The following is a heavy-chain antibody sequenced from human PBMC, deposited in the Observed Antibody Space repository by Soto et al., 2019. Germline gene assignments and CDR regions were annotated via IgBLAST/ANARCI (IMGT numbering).Heavy chain of an antibody. CDR2: ISYDGSNK. Sequence: GGSLRLSCAASGFTFSSYAMHWVRQAPGKGLEWVALISYDGSNKHYADSVKGRFTISRDNSKNTLSLQMNSLRAEDTAVYYCAGDPEIYSGYDLDYWGQGTLVTVSS. V-gene: IGHV3-30-3*01. D-gene: IGHD5-12*01. J-gene: IGHJ4*02. CDR3: AGDPEIYSGYDLDY. CDR1: GFTFSSYA.